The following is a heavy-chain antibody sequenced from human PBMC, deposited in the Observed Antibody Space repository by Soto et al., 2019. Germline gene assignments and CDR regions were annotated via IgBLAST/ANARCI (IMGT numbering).Heavy chain of an antibody. CDR2: MNPNSGNT. CDR1: GYTLTSYD. D-gene: IGHD3-10*01. CDR3: AREVGFGETHVDY. V-gene: IGHV1-8*01. J-gene: IGHJ4*02. Sequence: GTSVKVSCEASGYTLTSYDMNWVRQATGQGLEWMGWMNPNSGNTGYAQKFQGRVTMTRNTSISTAYMELSSLRSEDTAVYYCAREVGFGETHVDYWGQGTLVTVSS.